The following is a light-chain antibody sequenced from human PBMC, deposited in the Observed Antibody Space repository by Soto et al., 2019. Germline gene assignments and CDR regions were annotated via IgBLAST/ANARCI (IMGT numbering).Light chain of an antibody. V-gene: IGKV3-11*01. Sequence: EIVLTQSPATLSLSPGERATLSCRASQSVSSYLAWYQQKPGQAPSLLIYDASNRATGIPARFSGSGSGTDFTLTISSLEPEDFAVYYCQQRSNWPPNFGGGTKVDIK. CDR2: DAS. J-gene: IGKJ4*01. CDR3: QQRSNWPPN. CDR1: QSVSSY.